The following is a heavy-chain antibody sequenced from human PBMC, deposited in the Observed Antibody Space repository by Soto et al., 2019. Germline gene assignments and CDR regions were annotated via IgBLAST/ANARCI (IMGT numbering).Heavy chain of an antibody. CDR3: ATVGSSTWYVGWYFDY. V-gene: IGHV3-23*01. CDR2: FGGGGATT. CDR1: GFTFSNYA. J-gene: IGHJ4*02. Sequence: EVQLLASGGGLVQPGGSLRLSCAASGFTFSNYAMSWVRQAPGKGLEWVSAFGGGGATTYYADSVRGRFTISRDNSKNTLYLQMHSLRAEDTALYYCATVGSSTWYVGWYFDYWGQGSLVTVSP. D-gene: IGHD6-13*01.